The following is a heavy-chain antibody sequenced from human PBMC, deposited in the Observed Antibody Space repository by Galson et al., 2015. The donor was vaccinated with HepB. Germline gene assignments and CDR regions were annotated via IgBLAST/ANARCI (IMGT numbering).Heavy chain of an antibody. Sequence: SCKASGYTFTGYYMHWVRQAPGQGLEWMGWINPNSGGTNYAQKFQGWVTMTRDTSISTAYMELSRLRSDDTAVYYCARDHESGSYGYYYYGMDVWGQGTTVTVSS. V-gene: IGHV1-2*04. D-gene: IGHD1-26*01. CDR2: INPNSGGT. CDR3: ARDHESGSYGYYYYGMDV. J-gene: IGHJ6*02. CDR1: GYTFTGYY.